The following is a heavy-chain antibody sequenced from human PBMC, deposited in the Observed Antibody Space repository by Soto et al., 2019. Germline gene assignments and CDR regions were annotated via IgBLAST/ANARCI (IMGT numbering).Heavy chain of an antibody. CDR3: ARERQWEPLLY. D-gene: IGHD1-26*01. CDR1: GYTFTNYG. J-gene: IGHJ4*02. Sequence: VQLVQSGPEVKKPGASVRVSCKASGYTFTNYGITWVRQAPGQGLEWLGWVSAYNRNTNYAQKFEDRVNMTTDTSSNAASVEVRSRRPGDTAFYFCARERQWEPLLYWGQGTLVTVSS. V-gene: IGHV1-18*01. CDR2: VSAYNRNT.